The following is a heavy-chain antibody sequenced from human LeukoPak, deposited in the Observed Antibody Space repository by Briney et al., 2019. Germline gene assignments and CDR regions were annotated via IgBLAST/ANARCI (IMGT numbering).Heavy chain of an antibody. V-gene: IGHV1-3*01. J-gene: IGHJ4*02. CDR3: ARGIWSSHKADYYLDH. D-gene: IGHD3-3*01. CDR2: INAGNGNT. CDR1: GYTFTNYA. Sequence: ASVKVSCKASGYTFTNYAIHWVHQAPGQGPEWMGWINAGNGNTKYSQRFQGRVTIARDKSANTAYMELSSLRSEDTAVYYCARGIWSSHKADYYLDHWGQGTLVTVSS.